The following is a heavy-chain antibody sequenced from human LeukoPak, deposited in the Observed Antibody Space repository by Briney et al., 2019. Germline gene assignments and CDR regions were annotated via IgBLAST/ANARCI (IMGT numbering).Heavy chain of an antibody. CDR2: ISYDGTNK. Sequence: GGSLRLSCAASGFTFSSYGMHWVRQAPGKGLEWVAVISYDGTNKYYADSVKGRFTISRDNSKNTLYLQMDSLRTEDTAVYYCARVELYASGWYGSIDYWGRGTLVAVSS. CDR1: GFTFSSYG. D-gene: IGHD6-19*01. CDR3: ARVELYASGWYGSIDY. J-gene: IGHJ4*02. V-gene: IGHV3-30*03.